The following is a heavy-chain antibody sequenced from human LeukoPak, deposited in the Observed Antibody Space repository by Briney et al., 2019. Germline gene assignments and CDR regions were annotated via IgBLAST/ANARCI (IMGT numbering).Heavy chain of an antibody. Sequence: GGSLRLSCAASGFTFSSYWTHWVRQAPGKGLVWVSRINSDRSSTSYADSVKGRFTISRDNAKNTLYLQMNSLRAEDTAVYYCARGYYDSSGYFKVGYNWFDPWGQGTLVTVSS. V-gene: IGHV3-74*01. D-gene: IGHD3-22*01. CDR2: INSDRSST. CDR1: GFTFSSYW. CDR3: ARGYYDSSGYFKVGYNWFDP. J-gene: IGHJ5*02.